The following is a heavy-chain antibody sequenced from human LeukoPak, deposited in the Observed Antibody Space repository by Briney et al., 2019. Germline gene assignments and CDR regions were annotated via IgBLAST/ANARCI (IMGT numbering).Heavy chain of an antibody. Sequence: PGGSLRLSCAASGFTFSSYAMSWVRQAPGKGLEWVSYISSSSSYTNYADSVKGRFTISRDNAKNSLYLQMNSLRAEDTAVYYCARGRGWYSGRGNAFDIWGQGTMVTVSS. D-gene: IGHD6-19*01. J-gene: IGHJ3*02. V-gene: IGHV3-21*05. CDR2: ISSSSSYT. CDR3: ARGRGWYSGRGNAFDI. CDR1: GFTFSSYA.